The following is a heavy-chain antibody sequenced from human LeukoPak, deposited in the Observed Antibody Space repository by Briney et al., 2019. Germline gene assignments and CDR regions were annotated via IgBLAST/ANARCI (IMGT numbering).Heavy chain of an antibody. CDR1: GGSISSGGYY. CDR2: IYYSGST. J-gene: IGHJ4*02. CDR3: ARAGYYYDSSGYYLFDY. Sequence: KSSETLSLTCTVSGGSISSGGYYWSWLRQHPGKGLEWIGYIYYSGSTYYNPSLKSRVTISVDTSKNQFSLKLSSVTAADTAVYYCARAGYYYDSSGYYLFDYWGQGTLVTVSS. V-gene: IGHV4-31*03. D-gene: IGHD3-22*01.